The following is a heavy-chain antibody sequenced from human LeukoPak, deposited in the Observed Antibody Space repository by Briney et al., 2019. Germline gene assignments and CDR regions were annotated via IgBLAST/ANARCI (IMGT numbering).Heavy chain of an antibody. V-gene: IGHV3-11*01. CDR2: ISSSGSTI. J-gene: IGHJ4*02. CDR1: GFTFSDYY. D-gene: IGHD2-2*02. CDR3: AREPSRYCSSTSCYTGFDY. Sequence: GGSLRLSCAASGFTFSDYYMSWIRQAPGKGLEWVSYISSSGSTIYYADSVKGRFPISRDNAKNSLYLQMNSLRAEDTAVYYCAREPSRYCSSTSCYTGFDYWGQGTLVTVSS.